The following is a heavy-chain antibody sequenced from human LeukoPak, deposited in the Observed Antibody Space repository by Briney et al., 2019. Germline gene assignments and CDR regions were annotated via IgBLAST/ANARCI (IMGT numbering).Heavy chain of an antibody. J-gene: IGHJ1*01. CDR1: GFTFSSYE. D-gene: IGHD2/OR15-2a*01. V-gene: IGHV3-48*03. CDR2: INRGGSPI. Sequence: GGSLRLSCAASGFTFSSYEMIWVRQPPGKGLEWVSSINRGGSPIYYADSVRGRFTTSRDNAKKSLFLQMNSLRAEDTAVYYCTRVSWRGEIYWGQGTLVSVSS. CDR3: TRVSWRGEIY.